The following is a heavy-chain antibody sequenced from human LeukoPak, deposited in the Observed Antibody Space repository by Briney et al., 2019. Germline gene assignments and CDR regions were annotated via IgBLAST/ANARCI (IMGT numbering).Heavy chain of an antibody. CDR1: GYTFTSYD. D-gene: IGHD2-2*01. Sequence: ASVKVSCKASGYTFTSYDINWVRRATGQGLEWMGWMNPNSGNTGYAQKFQGRVTMTRNTSISTAYMELSGLRSEDTAVYYCARPWGEGEYQLPPIQNWFDPWGQGTLVTVSS. V-gene: IGHV1-8*01. CDR2: MNPNSGNT. CDR3: ARPWGEGEYQLPPIQNWFDP. J-gene: IGHJ5*02.